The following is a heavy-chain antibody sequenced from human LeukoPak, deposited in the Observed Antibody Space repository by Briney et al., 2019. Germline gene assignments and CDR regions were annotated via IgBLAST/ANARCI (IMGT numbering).Heavy chain of an antibody. D-gene: IGHD3-22*01. Sequence: KPSETLSLTCTVSGGSISSYYWSWIRQPPGKGLEWIGYIYYSGSTNYNPSLKSRVTISVDTSKNQFSLKLSSVTAADTAVYYCARDQDSSGYNDYWGQGTLVTVSS. CDR1: GGSISSYY. CDR2: IYYSGST. V-gene: IGHV4-59*01. CDR3: ARDQDSSGYNDY. J-gene: IGHJ4*02.